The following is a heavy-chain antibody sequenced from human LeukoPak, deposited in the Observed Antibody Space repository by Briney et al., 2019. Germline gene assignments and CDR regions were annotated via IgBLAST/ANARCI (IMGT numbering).Heavy chain of an antibody. CDR2: IKQGGSEK. Sequence: GGSLRLSCAASGFTFRSYWMSWVRQAPGKGLEWVANIKQGGSEKYYVDSVKGRFTISRDNAKNSLYLQMNSLRAEDTAVYYCARDLRRSRLLWFGELSTFDYWGQGTLVTVSS. J-gene: IGHJ4*02. CDR3: ARDLRRSRLLWFGELSTFDY. V-gene: IGHV3-7*01. D-gene: IGHD3-10*01. CDR1: GFTFRSYW.